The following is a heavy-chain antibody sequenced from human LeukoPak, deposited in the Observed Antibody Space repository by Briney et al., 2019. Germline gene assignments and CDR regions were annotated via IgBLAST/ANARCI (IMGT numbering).Heavy chain of an antibody. D-gene: IGHD7-27*01. CDR1: GFTFGTYW. Sequence: GGSLRLSCAASGFTFGTYWMSWVRQAPGRGLEWLANINPAETEKYYVDSVKGRFAISRDNAKNSLFLQMNSLRAEDTALYYCAMGARGDYSGEDYWGQGTLVTVSS. CDR3: AMGARGDYSGEDY. V-gene: IGHV3-7*03. J-gene: IGHJ4*02. CDR2: INPAETEK.